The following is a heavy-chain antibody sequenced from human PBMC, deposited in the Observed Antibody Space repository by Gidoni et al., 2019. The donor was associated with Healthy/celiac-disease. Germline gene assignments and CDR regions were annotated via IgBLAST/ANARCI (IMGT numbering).Heavy chain of an antibody. Sequence: EVQLVESGGGLVTSGGSLRLSCAASGFPFSSYSMNWVRQAPGKGLEWVSSISSSSSYIDYADSVKGRFTISRDNAKNSLYLQMNSLRAEDTAVYYCARVGLRFSSSATFDYWGQGTLVTVSS. V-gene: IGHV3-21*01. D-gene: IGHD6-6*01. CDR1: GFPFSSYS. J-gene: IGHJ4*02. CDR2: ISSSSSYI. CDR3: ARVGLRFSSSATFDY.